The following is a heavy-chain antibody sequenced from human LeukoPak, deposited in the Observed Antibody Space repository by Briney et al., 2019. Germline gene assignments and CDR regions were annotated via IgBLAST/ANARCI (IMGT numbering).Heavy chain of an antibody. CDR2: IYYSGST. Sequence: PSETLSLTCTASGGSISSYYWSWIRQPPGKGLEWIGYIYYSGSTNYNPSLKSRVTISVDTSKNQFSLKLSSVTAADTPVYYCARRASYDSSGYFDYWGQGTLVTVSS. CDR1: GGSISSYY. J-gene: IGHJ4*02. D-gene: IGHD3-22*01. V-gene: IGHV4-59*08. CDR3: ARRASYDSSGYFDY.